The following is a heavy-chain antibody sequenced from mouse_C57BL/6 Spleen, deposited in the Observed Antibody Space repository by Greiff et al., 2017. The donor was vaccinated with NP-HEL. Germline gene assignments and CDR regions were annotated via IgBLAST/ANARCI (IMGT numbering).Heavy chain of an antibody. D-gene: IGHD1-1*02. CDR3: ARENGQYFDV. Sequence: EVKLVESGPGLVKPSQTVFLTCTVTGISITTGNYRWSWIRQFPGNKLEWIGYIYYSGTITYNPSPTSRTTITRDTAKNQFFLEMNSLTAEDTATYYCARENGQYFDVWGTGTTVTVSS. CDR2: IYYSGTI. V-gene: IGHV3-5*01. CDR1: GISITTGNYR. J-gene: IGHJ1*03.